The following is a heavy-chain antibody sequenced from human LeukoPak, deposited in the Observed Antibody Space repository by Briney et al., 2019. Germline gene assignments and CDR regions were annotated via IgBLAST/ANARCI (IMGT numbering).Heavy chain of an antibody. J-gene: IGHJ3*01. CDR2: MNPNSGNT. D-gene: IGHD3-22*01. Sequence: ASVKVSCKASGYTFTSYDINWVRQATRQGLEWMGWMNPNSGNTGYAQKFQGRVTITRNTSISTAYMELSSLRSDDTAVYYCARDLIVVVGDVFDLWGQGTMVTVSS. CDR3: ARDLIVVVGDVFDL. CDR1: GYTFTSYD. V-gene: IGHV1-8*03.